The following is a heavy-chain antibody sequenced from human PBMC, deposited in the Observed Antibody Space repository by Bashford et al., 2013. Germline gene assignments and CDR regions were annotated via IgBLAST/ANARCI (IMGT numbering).Heavy chain of an antibody. D-gene: IGHD3-22*01. CDR3: VRDYYDSSGNHNYFDY. V-gene: IGHV1-2*02. Sequence: WVRQAPGQGLEWMGWINPNTGGTSSAQKFQDRVTLTRDISSSTAYMALSSLRSDDTAVYYCVRDYYDSSGNHNYFDYWGQGALVTVSS. CDR2: INPNTGGT. J-gene: IGHJ4*02.